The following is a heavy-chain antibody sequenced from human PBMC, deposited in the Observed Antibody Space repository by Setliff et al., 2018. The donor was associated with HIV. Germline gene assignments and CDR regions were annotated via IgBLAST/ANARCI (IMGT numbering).Heavy chain of an antibody. CDR1: GGSISSYY. Sequence: SETLSLTCTVSGGSISSYYWTWIRQPAGKGLEWIGRIGPIYTSGSTKYNPSLESRVTMSVDTSKNQFSLRLYSVTAADAAVYYCASFDLSTTSSADWGQGALVTVSS. D-gene: IGHD6-6*01. V-gene: IGHV4-4*07. CDR3: ASFDLSTTSSAD. J-gene: IGHJ1*01. CDR2: IGPIYTSGST.